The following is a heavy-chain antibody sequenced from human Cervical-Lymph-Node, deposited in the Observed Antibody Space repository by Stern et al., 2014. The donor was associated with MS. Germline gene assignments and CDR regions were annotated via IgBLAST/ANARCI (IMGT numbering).Heavy chain of an antibody. CDR2: INPKSGGT. CDR1: GYIFTDYY. V-gene: IGHV1-2*02. Sequence: QVQLVQSGAEVEKPGASVKVSCKASGYIFTDYYLHWVRQAPGQGLEWMGRINPKSGGTSYAQSFQGRVNLTRDTSITTAYMDLSRLTSDDTAVYYCTRALRIADRPSPGGHWFDPWGQGTLVIVSS. CDR3: TRALRIADRPSPGGHWFDP. J-gene: IGHJ5*02. D-gene: IGHD6-6*01.